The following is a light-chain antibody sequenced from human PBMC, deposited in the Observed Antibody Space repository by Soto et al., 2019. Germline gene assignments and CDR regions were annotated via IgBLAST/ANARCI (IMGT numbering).Light chain of an antibody. CDR2: GAS. J-gene: IGKJ3*01. V-gene: IGKV3-20*01. CDR3: QQFGSSPLFT. CDR1: QSVSSSY. Sequence: EIVLTQSPGTLSLSPGERATLSCRASQSVSSSYLAWYQQKPGQAPRLLIYGASSRATGIPDRFSGSGSGTGFALTISILEPEDFEVYYCQQFGSSPLFTFGAGTKVDVK.